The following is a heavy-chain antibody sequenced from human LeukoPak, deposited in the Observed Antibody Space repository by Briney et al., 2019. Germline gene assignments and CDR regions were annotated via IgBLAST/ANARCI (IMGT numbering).Heavy chain of an antibody. V-gene: IGHV3-48*04. D-gene: IGHD3-22*01. Sequence: GGSLRLSCAASGFTFSDYSMNWVRQAPGKGLEWVSYISTSSSTIYYADSVKGRFTISRDNAKNSLYLRMNTLRAEDTAVYYCARGPPLFLPWGQGTMVTVSS. CDR2: ISTSSSTI. CDR1: GFTFSDYS. CDR3: ARGPPLFLP. J-gene: IGHJ3*01.